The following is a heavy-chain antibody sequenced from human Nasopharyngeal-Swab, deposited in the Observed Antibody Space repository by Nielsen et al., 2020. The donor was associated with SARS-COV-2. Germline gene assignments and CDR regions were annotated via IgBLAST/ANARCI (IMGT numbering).Heavy chain of an antibody. D-gene: IGHD3-22*01. CDR2: IYYRGST. J-gene: IGHJ4*02. CDR3: ATPYKYYYDSSGYYY. V-gene: IGHV4-39*01. Sequence: SETLSLTCTVSGGSISSSSYYRGWIRQPPGKGLEWIGSIYYRGSTYYNPSLKSRVTISVDTSKNQFSLKLSSVTAADTAVYYCATPYKYYYDSSGYYYWGKGTLVTVSS. CDR1: GGSISSSSYY.